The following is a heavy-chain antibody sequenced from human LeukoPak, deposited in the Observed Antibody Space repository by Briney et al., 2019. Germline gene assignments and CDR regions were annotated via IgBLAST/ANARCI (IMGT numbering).Heavy chain of an antibody. V-gene: IGHV3-21*01. D-gene: IGHD6-19*01. CDR2: ISSSSSYI. J-gene: IGHJ5*02. CDR3: ARDQIAVAGMNWFDP. CDR1: GFTFSSYS. Sequence: PGGSLRLSCAASGFTFSSYSMNWVRQAPGKGLEWVSSISSSSSYIYYADSVKGRFTISRDSAKNSLYLQMNSLRAEDTAVYYCARDQIAVAGMNWFDPWGQGTLVTVSS.